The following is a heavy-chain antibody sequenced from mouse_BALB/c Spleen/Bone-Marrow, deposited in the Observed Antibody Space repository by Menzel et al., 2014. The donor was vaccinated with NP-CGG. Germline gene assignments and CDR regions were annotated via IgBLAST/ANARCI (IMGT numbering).Heavy chain of an antibody. CDR1: GYTFTSCV. CDR2: INPYNDGS. Sequence: VQLQQSGPELVKPGASVKMSCKASGYTFTSCVIHWVKQKPGQGLEWIGYINPYNDGSKYNEKFKGKATLTSDKSSSTAYMEPSSLTSEDSAVYFCARSVRQDWYIDVWGAGTTVTVSS. D-gene: IGHD2-14*01. CDR3: ARSVRQDWYIDV. J-gene: IGHJ1*01. V-gene: IGHV1-14*01.